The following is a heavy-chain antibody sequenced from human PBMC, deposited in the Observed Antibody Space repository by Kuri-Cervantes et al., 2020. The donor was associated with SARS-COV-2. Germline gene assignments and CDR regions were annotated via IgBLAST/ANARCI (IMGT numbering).Heavy chain of an antibody. CDR2: ISSSSSYI. V-gene: IGHV3-21*01. CDR3: AKDYYGNWFDP. Sequence: LSLTCAASGFTFSSYSMNWVRQAPGKGLEWVSSISSSSSYIYYADSVKGRFTISRDNAKNSLYLQMNSLRAEDTAVYYCAKDYYGNWFDPWGQGTLVTVSS. CDR1: GFTFSSYS. D-gene: IGHD3-22*01. J-gene: IGHJ5*02.